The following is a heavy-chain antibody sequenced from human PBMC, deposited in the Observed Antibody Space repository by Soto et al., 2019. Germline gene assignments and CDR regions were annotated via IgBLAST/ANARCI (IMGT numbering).Heavy chain of an antibody. J-gene: IGHJ4*02. CDR2: IYYSGST. CDR3: ARVDYSFEGRYFDY. CDR1: GGSISSYY. D-gene: IGHD2-21*01. Sequence: SETLSLTCTVSGGSISSYYWSWIRQPPGKGLEWIGYIYYSGSTNYNPSLKSRVTISVDTSKNQFSLKLSSVTAADTAMYYCARVDYSFEGRYFDYWGQGTLVTVSS. V-gene: IGHV4-59*01.